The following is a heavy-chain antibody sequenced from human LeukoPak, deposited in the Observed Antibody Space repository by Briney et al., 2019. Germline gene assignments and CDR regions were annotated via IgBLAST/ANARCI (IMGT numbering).Heavy chain of an antibody. V-gene: IGHV1-69*04. J-gene: IGHJ4*02. CDR2: IIPILGIA. CDR3: ARVYYYDSSGYYGTFDY. CDR1: GGTFSSYA. D-gene: IGHD3-22*01. Sequence: ASVKVSCKPSGGTFSSYAISWVRRAPGQGLEWMGRIIPILGIANYAQKFQGRVTITADKSTSTAYMELSSLRSEDTAVYYCARVYYYDSSGYYGTFDYWGQGTLVTVPS.